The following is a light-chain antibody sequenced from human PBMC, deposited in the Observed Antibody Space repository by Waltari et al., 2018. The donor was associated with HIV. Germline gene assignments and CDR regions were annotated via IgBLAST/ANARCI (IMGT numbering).Light chain of an antibody. CDR2: GNT. CDR1: NSNIGSNT. J-gene: IGLJ2*01. CDR3: AAWDDSLNGEVV. Sequence: QSVLTQPPSASGTPGQRVTISCSGRNSNIGSNTVNWYQQLPGTAPKLLIYGNTQRPSGFPDRFSGSKSGTSASLAISGLQSEDEADYYCAAWDDSLNGEVVFGGGTKLTVL. V-gene: IGLV1-44*01.